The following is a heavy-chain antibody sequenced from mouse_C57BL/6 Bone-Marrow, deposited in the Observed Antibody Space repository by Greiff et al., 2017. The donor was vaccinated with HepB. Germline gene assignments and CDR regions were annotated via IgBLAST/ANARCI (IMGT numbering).Heavy chain of an antibody. CDR2: ISNGGGST. V-gene: IGHV5-12*01. CDR3: ARRASDYYGSPYFDY. Sequence: VQLKESGGGLVQPGGSLKLSCAASGFTFSDYYMYWVRQTPEKRLEWVAYISNGGGSTYYPDTVKGRFTISRDNAKNTLYLQMSRLKSEDTAMYYCARRASDYYGSPYFDYWGQGTTLTVSS. D-gene: IGHD1-1*01. CDR1: GFTFSDYY. J-gene: IGHJ2*01.